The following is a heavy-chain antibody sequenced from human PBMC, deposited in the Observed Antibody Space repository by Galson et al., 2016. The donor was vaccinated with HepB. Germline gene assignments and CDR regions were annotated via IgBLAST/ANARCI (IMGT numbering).Heavy chain of an antibody. CDR2: ISYTGSA. CDR1: GASISSGAYY. CDR3: ARDSGIQLCIDY. J-gene: IGHJ4*02. D-gene: IGHD5-18*01. Sequence: TLSLTCTVSGASISSGAYYWSWIRQHPGKGLEWIGYISYTGSAYYNPSLKSRVTISVDTSENQFSLKLSSVTAADTALYYCARDSGIQLCIDYWGQGTLVTVSS. V-gene: IGHV4-31*03.